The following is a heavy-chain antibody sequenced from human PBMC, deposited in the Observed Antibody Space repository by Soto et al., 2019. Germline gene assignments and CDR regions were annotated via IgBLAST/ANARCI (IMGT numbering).Heavy chain of an antibody. V-gene: IGHV3-53*01. CDR3: ARLGPYGSETYSFRYNWFDP. CDR2: IYSGGNS. D-gene: IGHD3-10*01. J-gene: IGHJ5*02. CDR1: GFTVSSSH. Sequence: GGSLRLSCTTSGFTVSSSHMSWVRQAPGKGLDWVSVIYSGGNSYYAVSVQGRFTISRDNSKNTVYLQMNSLRGEDTAIYYCARLGPYGSETYSFRYNWFDPWGQGTLVTVAS.